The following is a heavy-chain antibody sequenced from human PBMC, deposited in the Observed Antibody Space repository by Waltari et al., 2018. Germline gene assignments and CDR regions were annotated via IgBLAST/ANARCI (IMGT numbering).Heavy chain of an antibody. Sequence: QLQLQESGPGLVKPSETLSLTCTVSGGSISSSSYYWGWIRQPPGKGLEWIGSIYYSGSTYYNPSLKSRVTISVDTSKNQFSLKLSSVTAADTAVYYCARNVGDYYGSGSYYFDYWGQGTLVTVSS. CDR2: IYYSGST. D-gene: IGHD3-10*01. CDR1: GGSISSSSYY. V-gene: IGHV4-39*07. J-gene: IGHJ4*02. CDR3: ARNVGDYYGSGSYYFDY.